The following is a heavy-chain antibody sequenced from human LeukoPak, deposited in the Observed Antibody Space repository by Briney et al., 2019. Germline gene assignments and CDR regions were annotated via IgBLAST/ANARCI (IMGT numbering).Heavy chain of an antibody. Sequence: SETLSLTCTVSGGSISSYYWSWIRQPPGKGLEWIGYIYYSGSTNYNPSLKSRVTISVDTSKNQFSLKLSSVTAADTAVYYCARGRDCSSTSCYLDYWGQGTLVTVPS. D-gene: IGHD2-2*01. V-gene: IGHV4-59*01. CDR3: ARGRDCSSTSCYLDY. J-gene: IGHJ4*02. CDR2: IYYSGST. CDR1: GGSISSYY.